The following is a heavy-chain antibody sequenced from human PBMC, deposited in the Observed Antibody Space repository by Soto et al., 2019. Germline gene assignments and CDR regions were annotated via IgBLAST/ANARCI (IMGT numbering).Heavy chain of an antibody. V-gene: IGHV3-13*04. D-gene: IGHD4-17*01. Sequence: GGSLRLSCAASGFTFSSYDMHWVRQATGKGLEWVSAIGTAGDTYYPGSVKGRFTISRENAKNSLYLQMNSLRAGDTAVYYCARGMTTNYYYGMDVWGQGTTVTVSS. CDR1: GFTFSSYD. J-gene: IGHJ6*02. CDR2: IGTAGDT. CDR3: ARGMTTNYYYGMDV.